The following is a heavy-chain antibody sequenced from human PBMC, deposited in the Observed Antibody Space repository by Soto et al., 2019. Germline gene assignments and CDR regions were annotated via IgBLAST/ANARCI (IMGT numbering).Heavy chain of an antibody. CDR3: ANQRSREGYNFIEY. D-gene: IGHD5-12*01. CDR2: MFHSGST. CDR1: GYSIGSGVG. Sequence: SETLCLTCGVSGYSIGSGVGWGWIRQPPGKGLEWIGIMFHSGSTYYNPSLQSRVTISVDTSKNQVSLKLTSVTVADTAVYFCANQRSREGYNFIEYWGQGTLVTVSS. J-gene: IGHJ4*02. V-gene: IGHV4-38-2*01.